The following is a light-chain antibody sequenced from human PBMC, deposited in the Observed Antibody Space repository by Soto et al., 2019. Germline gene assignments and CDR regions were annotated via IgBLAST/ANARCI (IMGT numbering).Light chain of an antibody. J-gene: IGKJ1*01. CDR1: QSVSNNY. Sequence: EIVLTQSPGTLYLSPGERATLSCRASQSVSNNYLSWYQQKPGQAPRLRIYGASNRATGIPDRFSGSGSGTDFTLTISRLEPEDFAVYYCQQYGSSGTCGQGTKVEIK. V-gene: IGKV3-20*01. CDR2: GAS. CDR3: QQYGSSGT.